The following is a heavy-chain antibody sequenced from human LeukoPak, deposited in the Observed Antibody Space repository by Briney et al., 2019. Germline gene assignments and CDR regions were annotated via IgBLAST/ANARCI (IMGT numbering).Heavy chain of an antibody. CDR2: ISGSGGST. D-gene: IGHD1/OR15-1a*01. Sequence: PGGSLRLSCAASGFTFSSYAMSWVRQAPGKGLEWVSAISGSGGSTYYADSVRGRFTISRDNSKNTLYLQMNSLRAEDTAVYYCARDGTADYYFDYWGQGTLVTVSS. V-gene: IGHV3-23*01. CDR3: ARDGTADYYFDY. J-gene: IGHJ4*02. CDR1: GFTFSSYA.